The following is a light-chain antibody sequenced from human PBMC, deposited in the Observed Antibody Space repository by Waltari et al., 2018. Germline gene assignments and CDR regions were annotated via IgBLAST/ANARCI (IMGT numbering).Light chain of an antibody. CDR2: CAS. CDR3: QQYGSSLPLT. Sequence: EIVLTQSPGTLSLSPGERATLSCKARQNVSSSYLAWYQQKPGQAPRLLIYCASSRATGIPDRFSGSGSGTDFTLTISRLEPEDFAVYYCQQYGSSLPLTFGGGTKVEIK. V-gene: IGKV3-20*01. CDR1: QNVSSSY. J-gene: IGKJ4*01.